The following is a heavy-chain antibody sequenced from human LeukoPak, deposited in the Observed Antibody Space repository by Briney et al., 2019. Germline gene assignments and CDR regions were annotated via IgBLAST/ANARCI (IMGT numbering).Heavy chain of an antibody. Sequence: GGSLRLSCAASGFTFSSSAMSWVRQAPGKGLEWVSGISGSGGGSSTYYADSVKGRFTISRDNAKNSLYLQMNSLRAEDTAVYYCARVAQSGYSHGGPVDYWGQGTLVTVSS. CDR2: ISGSGGGSST. CDR3: ARVAQSGYSHGGPVDY. D-gene: IGHD5-18*01. V-gene: IGHV3-23*01. CDR1: GFTFSSSA. J-gene: IGHJ4*02.